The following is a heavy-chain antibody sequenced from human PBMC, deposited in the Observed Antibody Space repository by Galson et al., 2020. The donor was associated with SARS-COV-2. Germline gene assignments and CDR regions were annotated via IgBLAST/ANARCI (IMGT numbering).Heavy chain of an antibody. D-gene: IGHD2-15*01. CDR3: ARGTSGWEWWGAFDS. V-gene: IGHV3-21*01. J-gene: IGHJ3*02. CDR1: GFTFSSYS. Sequence: GESLKIYCAASGFTFSSYSMNWVRQAPGKGLEWLSSTSSSRSYIYYADSVKGRFTISRDNAKNSLYLQMNSLRADDTASYYCARGTSGWEWWGAFDSWCQGTMVTVSS. CDR2: TSSSRSYI.